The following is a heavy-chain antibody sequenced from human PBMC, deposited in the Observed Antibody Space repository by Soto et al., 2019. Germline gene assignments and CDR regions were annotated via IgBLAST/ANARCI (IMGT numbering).Heavy chain of an antibody. V-gene: IGHV6-1*01. J-gene: IGHJ3*01. CDR3: ARAAVAFDAFDL. CDR1: GDSVSTNSAT. CDR2: TYLRSKWYN. Sequence: SQTLSLTCVISGDSVSTNSATWNWTWQSPSRGLGWLGRTYLRSKWYNEYAVSVKSRIAIRPDTCKNLFSLQLSSVTPEDTAVYFCARAAVAFDAFDLWGQGTVVTVSS. D-gene: IGHD2-15*01.